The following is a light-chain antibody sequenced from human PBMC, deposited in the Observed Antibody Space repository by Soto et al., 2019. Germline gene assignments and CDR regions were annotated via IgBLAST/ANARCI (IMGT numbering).Light chain of an antibody. CDR3: QQTFSTPIT. CDR2: AAS. CDR1: QTVRTY. J-gene: IGKJ5*01. Sequence: DIQMTQSPSSLSASVGDRVTITCRASQTVRTYLNWYQQKPGKAPTLLVYAASTLESAVPPRFSGAGSETDFTLPISGLQPEDFAPYYCQQTFSTPITFGQGTR. V-gene: IGKV1-39*01.